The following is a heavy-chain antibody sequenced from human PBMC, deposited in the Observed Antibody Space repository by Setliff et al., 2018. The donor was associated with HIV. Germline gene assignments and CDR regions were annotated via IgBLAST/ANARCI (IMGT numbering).Heavy chain of an antibody. Sequence: SETLSLTCSVSGYSISSGYHWAWIRHPQGKGLEWIGSIYHSGSTYYNPSRKSRVTISVDTSKNQFSLELSSVTAADTAVYFCAREAKVGTPYDAFDIWGQGTKVTVSS. CDR2: IYHSGST. D-gene: IGHD1-26*01. CDR1: GYSISSGYH. J-gene: IGHJ3*02. CDR3: AREAKVGTPYDAFDI. V-gene: IGHV4-38-2*02.